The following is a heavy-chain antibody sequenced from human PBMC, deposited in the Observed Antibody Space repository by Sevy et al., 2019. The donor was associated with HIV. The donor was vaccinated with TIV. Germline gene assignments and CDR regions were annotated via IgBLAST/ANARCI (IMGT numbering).Heavy chain of an antibody. J-gene: IGHJ4*02. CDR2: ISWDGGTT. CDR3: VTGGYYGSGSYYTNYYFDN. Sequence: GGSLRLSCAASGFTFDDYAMYWVRQTPGKRLEWVSFISWDGGTTYYGDSVKGRFIISRENTNNSLYLQMNNLTSEDTAFYYCVTGGYYGSGSYYTNYYFDNWGQGTLVTVSS. CDR1: GFTFDDYA. D-gene: IGHD3-10*01. V-gene: IGHV3-43D*03.